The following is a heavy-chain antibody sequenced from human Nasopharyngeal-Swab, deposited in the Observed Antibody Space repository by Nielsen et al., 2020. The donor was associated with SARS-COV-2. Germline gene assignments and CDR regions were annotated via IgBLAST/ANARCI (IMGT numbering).Heavy chain of an antibody. Sequence: GGSLRLSCAASGFTFSTYAMHWVRQAPGKGLEWVTFIWYDGSNKEYADAVKGRFTISRDNSKNTVFLQMNSLRAEETAIYYCVRGSYGHYDSWGQGALITVSS. D-gene: IGHD4-17*01. CDR1: GFTFSTYA. J-gene: IGHJ5*01. CDR3: VRGSYGHYDS. V-gene: IGHV3-33*01. CDR2: IWYDGSNK.